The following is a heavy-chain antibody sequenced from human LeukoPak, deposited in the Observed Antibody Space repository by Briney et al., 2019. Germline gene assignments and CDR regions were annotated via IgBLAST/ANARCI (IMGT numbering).Heavy chain of an antibody. J-gene: IGHJ5*02. CDR2: INHSGST. Sequence: SETLSLTRAVYGGSFSGYYWSWIRQPPGKGLEWIGEINHSGSTNYNPSLKSRVTISVDTSKNQFSLKLSSVTAADTAVYYCANMGYSYAPGLFDPWGQGTLVTVSS. V-gene: IGHV4-34*01. CDR3: ANMGYSYAPGLFDP. D-gene: IGHD5-18*01. CDR1: GGSFSGYY.